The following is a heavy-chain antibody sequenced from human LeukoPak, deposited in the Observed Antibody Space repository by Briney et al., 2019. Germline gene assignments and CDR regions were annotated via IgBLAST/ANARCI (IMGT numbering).Heavy chain of an antibody. D-gene: IGHD3-9*01. V-gene: IGHV4-4*07. CDR1: SGSISSYY. J-gene: IGHJ6*03. CDR2: VYTSGST. CDR3: ARDIDILTGRYYYMDV. Sequence: SETLSLTCTVSSGSISSYYWSWIRQPAGKGLEWIGRVYTSGSTNYNPSLKSRVTMSVDTSKNQFSLKLSSVTAADTAVYYCARDIDILTGRYYYMDVWGKGTTVTAS.